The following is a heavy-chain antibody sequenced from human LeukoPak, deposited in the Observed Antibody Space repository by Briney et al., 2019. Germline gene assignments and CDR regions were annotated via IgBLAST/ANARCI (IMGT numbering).Heavy chain of an antibody. CDR2: ISYDGSNK. J-gene: IGHJ4*02. V-gene: IGHV3-30-3*01. CDR3: ARDPLPAGGSTHADY. D-gene: IGHD2-2*01. Sequence: GGSLRLSCAASGFTFSSYAMHWVRQAPGKGLEWVAVISYDGSNKYYADSVKGRFTISRDNSKNTLYLQMNSLRAEDTAVYYCARDPLPAGGSTHADYWGQGTLVTVSS. CDR1: GFTFSSYA.